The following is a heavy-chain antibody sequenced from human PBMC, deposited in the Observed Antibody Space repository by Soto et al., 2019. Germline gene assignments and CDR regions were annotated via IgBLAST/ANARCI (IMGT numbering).Heavy chain of an antibody. CDR2: IYYSGST. J-gene: IGHJ3*02. V-gene: IGHV4-30-4*01. Sequence: SGTLSLTCTVSGGSISSGDHYWSWIRQPPGKGLEWIGNIYYSGSTYYNPSLKSRLTISVDTSKNQFSLKLSSVTAADTAVYYCARDDSSGYYGRGAFDIWGQGTMVTVSS. D-gene: IGHD3-22*01. CDR3: ARDDSSGYYGRGAFDI. CDR1: GGSISSGDHY.